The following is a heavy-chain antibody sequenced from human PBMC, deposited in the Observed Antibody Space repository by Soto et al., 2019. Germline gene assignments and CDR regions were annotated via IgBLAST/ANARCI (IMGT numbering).Heavy chain of an antibody. Sequence: QVQLVQSGAEVKKPGASVKVSCKASGYTFTSYGISWVRQAPGQGLEWMGWISAYNGNTNYARKLQGKVTMTTDTATSTAYMELRSLRSDDTAVYYCARAGARVATKYYYCGMDVWGQGTTVTVSS. V-gene: IGHV1-18*01. CDR3: ARAGARVATKYYYCGMDV. D-gene: IGHD5-12*01. CDR1: GYTFTSYG. CDR2: ISAYNGNT. J-gene: IGHJ6*02.